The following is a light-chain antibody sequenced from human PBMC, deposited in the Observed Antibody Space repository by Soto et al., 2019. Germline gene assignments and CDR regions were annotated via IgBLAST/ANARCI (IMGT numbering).Light chain of an antibody. Sequence: QPVLTQPPTASGTPGQTVTISCSGSRSNIGSNYVYWYQQVPGTAPKLLIYRSDQRPSGVPDRFSGSKSGTSASLAISGLRSEDEADYYCVAWDDSLSGGVFGGGTQLTVL. J-gene: IGLJ7*01. V-gene: IGLV1-47*01. CDR1: RSNIGSNY. CDR2: RSD. CDR3: VAWDDSLSGGV.